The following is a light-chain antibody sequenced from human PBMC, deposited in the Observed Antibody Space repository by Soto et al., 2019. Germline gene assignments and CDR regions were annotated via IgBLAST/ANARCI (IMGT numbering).Light chain of an antibody. V-gene: IGLV2-14*01. CDR1: SSDIGGYHY. Sequence: QSVLTQPASVSGSPGQSITISCTGTSSDIGGYHYVSWYQQHPGKAPKLMIYEVSNRPSGVSHRFSGSKSGNTASLNISGLQAEDEADYYRCSYRSMDVHVFGTGTKVTVL. CDR2: EVS. J-gene: IGLJ1*01. CDR3: CSYRSMDVHV.